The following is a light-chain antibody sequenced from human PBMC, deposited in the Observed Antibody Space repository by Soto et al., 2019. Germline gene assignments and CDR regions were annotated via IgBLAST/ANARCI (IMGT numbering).Light chain of an antibody. V-gene: IGLV1-44*01. J-gene: IGLJ1*01. CDR1: SSNIGRNS. Sequence: QSVLTQAPSASETPGQRVTISCSGRSSNIGRNSISWYQQFPGTAPKLLIYNTNQRPAGVPDRFSGSKSGTSASLAIRGLQSDDEADYYCAAWDDILNGYVFGTGTKLTVL. CDR3: AAWDDILNGYV. CDR2: NTN.